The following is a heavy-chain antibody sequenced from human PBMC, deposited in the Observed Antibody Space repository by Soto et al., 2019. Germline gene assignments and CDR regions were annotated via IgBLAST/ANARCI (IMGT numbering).Heavy chain of an antibody. CDR3: ARGLGGSYFPFDF. CDR2: LVAMFRTA. V-gene: IGHV1-69*12. D-gene: IGHD1-26*01. J-gene: IGHJ4*02. Sequence: QVHLVQSGAEVKKPGSSVKVSCKTSGGTFSDSAINWLRQTPGQGLEWMGGLVAMFRTANYAPNLQGRVSITADESTSTVFMELSSLTFEDTAVYYCARGLGGSYFPFDFWGQGTLLTVSS. CDR1: GGTFSDSA.